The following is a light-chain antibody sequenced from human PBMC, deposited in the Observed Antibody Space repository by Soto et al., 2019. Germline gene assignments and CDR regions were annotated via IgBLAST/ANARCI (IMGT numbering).Light chain of an antibody. CDR1: ESVSKW. V-gene: IGKV1-5*01. CDR3: QQYNSYSWT. CDR2: DAS. J-gene: IGKJ1*01. Sequence: DIPMTQSPSFLSASVGDKVTITCRATESVSKWLAWYQEKPGNPPRPLIYDASTLESGVPSRFSGSGSGTEFTRNISSLEADDFAIYYCQQYNSYSWTFGQATKVQIK.